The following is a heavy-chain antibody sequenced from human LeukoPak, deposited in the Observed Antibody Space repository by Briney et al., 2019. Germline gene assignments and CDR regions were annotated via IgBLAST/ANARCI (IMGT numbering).Heavy chain of an antibody. Sequence: ASVKVSCKTSGYSFTSYAMNWVRQAPGQGLEWMGWINTNTGDPTYAQAFTGRFVFSLDTSVSTAYLQISSLKAEDTAVYFCARWAYDTGGYSQYYFDYWGQGTLVTVSS. CDR1: GYSFTSYA. D-gene: IGHD3-22*01. J-gene: IGHJ4*02. CDR3: ARWAYDTGGYSQYYFDY. V-gene: IGHV7-4-1*02. CDR2: INTNTGDP.